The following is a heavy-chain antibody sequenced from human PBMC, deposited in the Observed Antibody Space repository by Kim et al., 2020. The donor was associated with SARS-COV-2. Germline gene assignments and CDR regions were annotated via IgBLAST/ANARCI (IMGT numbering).Heavy chain of an antibody. V-gene: IGHV3-7*03. Sequence: GGSLRLSCAASGFTFSSYWMSWVRQAPGKGLEWVANIKQDGSEKYYVDSVKGRFTISRDNAKNSLYLQMNSLRAEDTAVYYCASTMVRGVIPIPRYYYYYGMDVWGAGATGTVSP. CDR3: ASTMVRGVIPIPRYYYYYGMDV. CDR2: IKQDGSEK. CDR1: GFTFSSYW. J-gene: IGHJ6*01. D-gene: IGHD3-10*01.